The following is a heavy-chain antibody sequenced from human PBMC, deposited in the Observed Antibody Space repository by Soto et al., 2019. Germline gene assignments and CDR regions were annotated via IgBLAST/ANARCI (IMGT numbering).Heavy chain of an antibody. CDR1: VFTFTSYG. V-gene: IGHV3-30*18. D-gene: IGHD5-12*01. Sequence: GWSLRLSRAASVFTFTSYGMHGGRQAPGKGLEWVSVRSYDGSNKYDADSVKGRFPITRDNYKNTLYLKMKILRAEDTAVYYCANRMEPNEWRGYSGYDLDYWGQGTLVTVSS. CDR3: ANRMEPNEWRGYSGYDLDY. J-gene: IGHJ4*02. CDR2: RSYDGSNK.